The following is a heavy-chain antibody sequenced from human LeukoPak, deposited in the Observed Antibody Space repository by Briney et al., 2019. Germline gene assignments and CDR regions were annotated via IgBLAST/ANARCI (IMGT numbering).Heavy chain of an antibody. CDR2: ISYSGST. J-gene: IGHJ4*02. Sequence: SETLSLTCTVSGGSITTYYWSWIRQPPGKGLEWIGYISYSGSTNYNPSLKSQVTISLDTSRNQFSLKLSSVTAADTAVYYCARGRWLQQWGQGTLVTASS. CDR1: GGSITTYY. CDR3: ARGRWLQQ. V-gene: IGHV4-59*01. D-gene: IGHD5-24*01.